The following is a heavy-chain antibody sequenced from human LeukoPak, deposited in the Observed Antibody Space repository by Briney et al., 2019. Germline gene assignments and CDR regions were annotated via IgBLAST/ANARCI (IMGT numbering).Heavy chain of an antibody. CDR3: ARQSKFTTGWHLQGPFAD. Sequence: SETLSLTCTVSGGSISSSSYYWVWMRPPPGKGLEWVGSIYYSGSTYYNPSLKSRVTISVDTSKNQFSLKLSSVTAADTAVYYCARQSKFTTGWHLQGPFADWGQGTLVTVSS. CDR2: IYYSGST. J-gene: IGHJ4*02. V-gene: IGHV4-39*01. D-gene: IGHD4-11*01. CDR1: GGSISSSSYY.